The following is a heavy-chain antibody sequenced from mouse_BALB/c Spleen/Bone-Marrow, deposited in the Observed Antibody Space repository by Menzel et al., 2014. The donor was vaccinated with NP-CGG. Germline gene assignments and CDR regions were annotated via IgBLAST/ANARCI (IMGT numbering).Heavy chain of an antibody. CDR1: GYTFTNYW. V-gene: IGHV1-69*02. CDR3: TRWLPYAMDY. J-gene: IGHJ4*01. D-gene: IGHD2-2*01. CDR2: IYPSDSYT. Sequence: VQLVESGAELARPGASVKLSCKASGYTFTNYWINWVKQRPGQGLEWIGNIYPSDSYTNYNQKFKDKATLTVDKSSSTAYMQLSSPTSEDSAVYYCTRWLPYAMDYWGQGTSVTVSS.